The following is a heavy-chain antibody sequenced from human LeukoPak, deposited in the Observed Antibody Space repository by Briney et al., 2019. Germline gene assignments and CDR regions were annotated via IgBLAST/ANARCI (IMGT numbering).Heavy chain of an antibody. CDR1: GFTFSNYG. D-gene: IGHD3-10*01. CDR3: SKDLTSDFGGDLDP. Sequence: PGGSLRLSCEGSGFTFSNYGMHWVRQAPGKGLEWVALISFDGSQKYYADSVKGRFTISRDNSKSTVYLQMNSLRVEDAAVYYCSKDLTSDFGGDLDPWGQGTLVTVSS. CDR2: ISFDGSQK. J-gene: IGHJ5*02. V-gene: IGHV3-30*02.